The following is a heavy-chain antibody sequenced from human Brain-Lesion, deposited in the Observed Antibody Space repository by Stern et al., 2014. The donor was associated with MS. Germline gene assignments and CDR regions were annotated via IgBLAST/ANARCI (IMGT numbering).Heavy chain of an antibody. Sequence: VQLVQSGPGLVKPSQTLSLTCTVSGGSISSGSDYWSWIRQPVGKGLEWIGRIHPGGSAFYTPSLKSRVPIPTDTSMNQFSLELNSATAADTAIYYCASGYRIFDYWGQGILVTVSS. CDR3: ASGYRIFDY. J-gene: IGHJ4*02. CDR1: GGSISSGSDY. D-gene: IGHD5-18*01. CDR2: IHPGGSA. V-gene: IGHV4-61*02.